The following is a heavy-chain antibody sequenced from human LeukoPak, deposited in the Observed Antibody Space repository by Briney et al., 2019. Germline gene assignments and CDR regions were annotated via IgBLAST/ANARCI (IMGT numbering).Heavy chain of an antibody. CDR2: INHSGST. J-gene: IGHJ4*02. V-gene: IGHV4-34*01. D-gene: IGHD3-3*01. CDR1: GGSFSGYY. Sequence: SETLSLTCAVSGGSFSGYYWSWIRQPPRKGLEWIGEINHSGSTNYNPSLKSRVTISVDTSKNQFSLKLSSVTAADTAVYYCARGDFFGYWGQGTLVTVSS. CDR3: ARGDFFGY.